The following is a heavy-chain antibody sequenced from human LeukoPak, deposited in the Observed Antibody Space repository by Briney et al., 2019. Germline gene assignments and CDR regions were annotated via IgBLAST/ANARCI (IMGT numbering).Heavy chain of an antibody. D-gene: IGHD5/OR15-5a*01. CDR2: IYYSGST. V-gene: IGHV4-59*01. J-gene: IGHJ4*02. CDR3: ARDNWSGRVSWAYFDY. Sequence: SETLSLTCTVSGGSISSYYWSWIRQPPGKGLEWIGYIYYSGSTNYNPSLKSRVTISVDTSKNQFSLKLSSVTAADTAVYYCARDNWSGRVSWAYFDYWGQGTLVTVSS. CDR1: GGSISSYY.